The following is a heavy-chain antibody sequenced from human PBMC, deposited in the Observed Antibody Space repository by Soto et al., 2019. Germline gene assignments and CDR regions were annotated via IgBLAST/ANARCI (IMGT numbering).Heavy chain of an antibody. CDR2: INAGNGNT. V-gene: IGHV1-3*01. CDR1: GITFSTYA. J-gene: IGHJ5*02. D-gene: IGHD5-12*01. Sequence: QVQLVQSGAEVKKPGASVKVSCKASGITFSTYAIHWVRQAPGQRLEWMGWINAGNGNTRYSQKFQGRVTLTRDTSASTAYMGLSSLRSEDTAIYYCARAISGYVTWGQGTLVTVSS. CDR3: ARAISGYVT.